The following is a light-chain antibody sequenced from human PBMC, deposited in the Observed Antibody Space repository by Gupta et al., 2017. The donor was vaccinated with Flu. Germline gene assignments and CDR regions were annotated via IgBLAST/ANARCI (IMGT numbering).Light chain of an antibody. CDR3: QQSYSTSVT. V-gene: IGKV1-39*01. CDR1: QSISSY. CDR2: AAS. J-gene: IGKJ1*01. Sequence: PSSLSASVGDRVTITCRASQSISSYLNWYQQKPGKAPKLLIYAASSLQSGVPSRFSGSGSGTDFTLTISSLQPEDFATYYCQQSYSTSVTFGQGTKVEIK.